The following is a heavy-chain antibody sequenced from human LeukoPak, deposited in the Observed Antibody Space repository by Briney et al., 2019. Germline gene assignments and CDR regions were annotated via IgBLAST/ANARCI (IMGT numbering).Heavy chain of an antibody. D-gene: IGHD3-22*01. CDR1: GGSFSGYY. J-gene: IGHJ6*02. CDR3: ASDSSGYQRGYYYYGMDV. Sequence: SETLSLTCAVYGGSFSGYYWSWIRQPPGKGLEWIGYIYYSGSTYYNPSLKSRVTISVDTSKNQFSLKLSSVTAADTAVYYCASDSSGYQRGYYYYGMDVWGQGTTVTVSS. V-gene: IGHV4-30-4*01. CDR2: IYYSGST.